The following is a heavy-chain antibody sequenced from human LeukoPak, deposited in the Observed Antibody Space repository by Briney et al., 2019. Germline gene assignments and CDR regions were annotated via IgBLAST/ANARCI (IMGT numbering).Heavy chain of an antibody. CDR2: IWYDGSNK. V-gene: IGHV3-33*06. CDR1: GFTLSSYG. D-gene: IGHD4-17*01. CDR3: AKESRRYGDYGYLDY. Sequence: QPGRSLRLSCAASGFTLSSYGMHWVRQAPGKGLEWVAVIWYDGSNKYYADSVKGRFTISRDNSKNTLYLQMNSLRAEDTAVYYCAKESRRYGDYGYLDYWGQGTLVTVSS. J-gene: IGHJ4*02.